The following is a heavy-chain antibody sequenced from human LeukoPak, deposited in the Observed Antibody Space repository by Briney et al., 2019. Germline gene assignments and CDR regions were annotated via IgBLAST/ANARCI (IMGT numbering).Heavy chain of an antibody. Sequence: SETLSLTCTVSGGSISSSYYWGWIRPPPGKGLEWIGSIYYSGSTYYNPSLKSRVTISVDTSKNQFSLKLSSVTAADTAVYYCARLQAAMVTFFAFDIWGQGTMVTVSS. J-gene: IGHJ3*02. D-gene: IGHD5-18*01. CDR1: GGSISSSYY. CDR3: ARLQAAMVTFFAFDI. CDR2: IYYSGST. V-gene: IGHV4-39*01.